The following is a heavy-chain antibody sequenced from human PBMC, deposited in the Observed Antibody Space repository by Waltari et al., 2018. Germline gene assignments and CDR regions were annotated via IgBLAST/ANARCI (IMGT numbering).Heavy chain of an antibody. CDR2: IYYRGST. V-gene: IGHV4-39*01. D-gene: IGHD1-26*01. CDR3: ARQDPYRGFDY. CDR1: GGSIRSSGYY. Sequence: QLQLQESGPGLVKPSETLSLTCTVSGGSIRSSGYYYAWIRQPPGKGLEWIGTIYYRGSTFHNPSLKSRVTISVDTSKNQFSLKLGSVTAADTAVYYCARQDPYRGFDYWGQGTLVTVSS. J-gene: IGHJ4*02.